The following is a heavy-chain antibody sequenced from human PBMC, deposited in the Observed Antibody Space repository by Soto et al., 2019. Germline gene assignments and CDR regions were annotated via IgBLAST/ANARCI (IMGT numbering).Heavy chain of an antibody. Sequence: QVQLVESGGGVVQPGRSLRLSCAASGFTFSSDGMHWVRQAPGKGLEWVAGISYAGSNKYYAHTVKGRFTISRDNSKNTLYLQMNSVRAEDTAVYYCCSGWLWESLGYWGQGTLVTVSS. J-gene: IGHJ4*02. D-gene: IGHD6-19*01. CDR3: CSGWLWESLGY. CDR2: ISYAGSNK. CDR1: GFTFSSDG. V-gene: IGHV3-30*03.